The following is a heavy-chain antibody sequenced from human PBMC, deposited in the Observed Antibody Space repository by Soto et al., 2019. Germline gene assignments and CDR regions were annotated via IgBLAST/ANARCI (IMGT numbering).Heavy chain of an antibody. V-gene: IGHV4-59*08. CDR2: IYYSGST. J-gene: IGHJ3*02. D-gene: IGHD3-16*02. Sequence: SETLSLTCTVSGGSISSYYWSWIRQPPGKGLEWIGCIYYSGSTNYNPSLKSRVTISVDTSKNQFSLKLSSVTAADTAVYYCARLYGLDAFEIWGQGTMVTVSS. CDR3: ARLYGLDAFEI. CDR1: GGSISSYY.